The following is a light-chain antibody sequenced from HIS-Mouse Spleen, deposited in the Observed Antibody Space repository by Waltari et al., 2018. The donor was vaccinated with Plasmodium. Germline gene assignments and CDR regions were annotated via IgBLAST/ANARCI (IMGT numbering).Light chain of an antibody. V-gene: IGKV1-33*01. CDR2: DAS. CDR3: QQYDNLPPLFT. Sequence: DIQMTQSPSSLSASVGDRVTITCQASQDISNYLNWYQQKPGKAPKLLIYDASNLETGVPSRFSGSGSGTDFTFTSSSLQPEDIATYYCQQYDNLPPLFTFGPRTKVDIK. CDR1: QDISNY. J-gene: IGKJ3*01.